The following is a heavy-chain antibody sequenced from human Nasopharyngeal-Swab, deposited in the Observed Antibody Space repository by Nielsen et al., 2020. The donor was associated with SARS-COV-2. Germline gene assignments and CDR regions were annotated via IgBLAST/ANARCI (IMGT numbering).Heavy chain of an antibody. Sequence: PGKGLEWIGSIYYSGSTYYNPSLKSRVTISVDTSKNQFSLKLSSVTAADTAVYYRASCRTSITIFGVVIRNGMDVWGQGTTVTVSS. D-gene: IGHD3-3*01. CDR3: ASCRTSITIFGVVIRNGMDV. J-gene: IGHJ6*02. V-gene: IGHV4-39*01. CDR2: IYYSGST.